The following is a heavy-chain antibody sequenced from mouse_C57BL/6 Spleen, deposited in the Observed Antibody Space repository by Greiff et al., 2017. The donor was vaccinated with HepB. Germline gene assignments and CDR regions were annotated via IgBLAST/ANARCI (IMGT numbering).Heavy chain of an antibody. CDR3: ARSRSGYGNYAFDY. V-gene: IGHV1-82*01. Sequence: QVQLKESGPELVKPGASVKISCKASGYAFSSSWMNWVKQRPGKGLEWIGRIYPGDGDTNYNGKFKGKATLTADKSSSTAYMQLSSLTSEDSAVYFCARSRSGYGNYAFDYWGQGTTLTVSS. D-gene: IGHD2-10*02. J-gene: IGHJ2*01. CDR2: IYPGDGDT. CDR1: GYAFSSSW.